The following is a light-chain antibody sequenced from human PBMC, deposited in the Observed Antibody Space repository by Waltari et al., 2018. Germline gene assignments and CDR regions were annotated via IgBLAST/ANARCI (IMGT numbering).Light chain of an antibody. V-gene: IGKV4-1*01. J-gene: IGKJ4*01. CDR3: QQYYNLPLT. Sequence: VMTQSPDSLAVSLGERATINCRSSQSVLFDSNNKNYLAWYQQKPGQPPTGLIYWASTRESGVPDRFSGSGSGTEFTLTISSLQAEDVAIYYCQQYYNLPLTFGGGTKVEIK. CDR2: WAS. CDR1: QSVLFDSNNKNY.